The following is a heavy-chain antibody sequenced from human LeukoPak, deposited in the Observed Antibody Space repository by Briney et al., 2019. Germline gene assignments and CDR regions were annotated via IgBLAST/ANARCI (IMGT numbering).Heavy chain of an antibody. J-gene: IGHJ2*01. CDR3: ARSPFVGGVGATSWYFDL. D-gene: IGHD1-26*01. Sequence: KPSQTLSLTCTVSGASISSGLYYWSWIRQHPGQGLEWIGYIYYSGSTYYNPSLESRVTISLDASKSHFSLKLNSVSAADTAIDCARSPFVGGVGATSWYFDLWGRGALVTVSS. CDR1: GASISSGLYY. V-gene: IGHV4-31*03. CDR2: IYYSGST.